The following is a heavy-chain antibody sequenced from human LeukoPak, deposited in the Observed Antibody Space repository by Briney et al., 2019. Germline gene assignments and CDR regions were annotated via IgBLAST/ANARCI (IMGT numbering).Heavy chain of an antibody. Sequence: GGSRRLSCAASGFTFSASGIHWVRQTPGKGLEWVAVISYDGGSEYYSDSVKGRFTISRDNAKNSLYLQMNSLRAEDTAVYYCARDLIAVAGTPLGYWGQGTLVTVSS. CDR3: ARDLIAVAGTPLGY. D-gene: IGHD6-19*01. V-gene: IGHV3-30*03. CDR1: GFTFSASG. J-gene: IGHJ4*02. CDR2: ISYDGGSE.